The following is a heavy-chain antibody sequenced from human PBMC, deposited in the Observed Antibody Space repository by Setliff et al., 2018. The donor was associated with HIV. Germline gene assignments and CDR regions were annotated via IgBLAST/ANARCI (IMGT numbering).Heavy chain of an antibody. CDR3: ARRIDNSGSFPDKNWFDT. CDR2: ILSSGST. CDR1: GGSISSYC. D-gene: IGHD3-10*01. V-gene: IGHV4-4*09. Sequence: SETLSLTCTVSGGSISSYCWNWIRQSPGRGLEWIGFILSSGSTKYNPSLQSRVTMSIDTSKNQFSLKLTSVTAADTAVYYCARRIDNSGSFPDKNWFDTWGQGSLVTVSS. J-gene: IGHJ5*02.